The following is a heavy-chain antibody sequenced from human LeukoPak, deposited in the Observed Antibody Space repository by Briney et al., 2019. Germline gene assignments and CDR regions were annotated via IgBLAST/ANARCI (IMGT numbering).Heavy chain of an antibody. D-gene: IGHD2-2*01. CDR3: ARNGIVVVPAADLLTFDP. V-gene: IGHV4-59*01. Sequence: SETLSLTCTVSGGSISSYYWSWIRQPPGKGLEWIGYIYYSGSTNYNPSLKSRVTISVDTSKNQFSLKLSSVTAADTAVYYCARNGIVVVPAADLLTFDPWGQGTLVTVSS. J-gene: IGHJ5*02. CDR1: GGSISSYY. CDR2: IYYSGST.